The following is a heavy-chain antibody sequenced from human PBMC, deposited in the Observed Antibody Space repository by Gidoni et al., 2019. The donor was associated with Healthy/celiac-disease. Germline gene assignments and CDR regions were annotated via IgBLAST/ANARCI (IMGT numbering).Heavy chain of an antibody. V-gene: IGHV1-69*06. J-gene: IGHJ4*02. Sequence: QVQLVQSGAEVTKPGSSVKVSCPASACTFSSYAISWVRQAPGQGLEWMGGIIPIFGTANYAQKFQGRVTITADKSTSTAYMELSSLRSEDTAVYYCAKGNSGIRYSVDYWGQGTLVTVSS. CDR1: ACTFSSYA. CDR2: IIPIFGTA. D-gene: IGHD3-3*02. CDR3: AKGNSGIRYSVDY.